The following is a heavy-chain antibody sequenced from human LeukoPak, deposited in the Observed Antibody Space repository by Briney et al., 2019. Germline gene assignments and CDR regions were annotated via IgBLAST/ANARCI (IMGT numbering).Heavy chain of an antibody. Sequence: GGSLRLSCAASGFTFSTYSMNWVRQAPGKGLEWVSSISSSSSYIFYADSVKGRFTISRDNAKNSLYLQMNSLRAEDTAVYYCARSYYYDSSGYYSDYWGRGTLVTVSS. D-gene: IGHD3-22*01. CDR2: ISSSSSYI. J-gene: IGHJ4*02. CDR3: ARSYYYDSSGYYSDY. V-gene: IGHV3-21*01. CDR1: GFTFSTYS.